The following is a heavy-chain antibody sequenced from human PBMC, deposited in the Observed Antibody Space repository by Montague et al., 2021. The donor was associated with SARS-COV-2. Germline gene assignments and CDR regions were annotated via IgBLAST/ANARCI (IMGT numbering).Heavy chain of an antibody. CDR2: ISYVGKT. CDR3: VRVLYNRVRDY. CDR1: GYSISSGYY. Sequence: SETLSLTCSVSGYSISSGYYWGWIRQPPGKGLEWVGCISYVGKTYYSPSLKSRLTISLDSSKNHFSLQARSVTAADTAVYYCVRVLYNRVRDYWGQGTLVTVSS. V-gene: IGHV4-38-2*02. J-gene: IGHJ4*02. D-gene: IGHD1-1*01.